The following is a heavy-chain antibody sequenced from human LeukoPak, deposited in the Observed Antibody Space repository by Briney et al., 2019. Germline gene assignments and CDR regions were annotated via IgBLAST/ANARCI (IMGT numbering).Heavy chain of an antibody. CDR1: GGSINSYY. CDR3: AREGNYYGSGSYDY. Sequence: SETLSLTCTVSGGSINSYYWTWIRQPPGKGLEYIGHISYSGNTDYNPSLKSRVTLSVDTSKNQFSLNLSSVTAADTAVYYCAREGNYYGSGSYDYWGQGTLVTVSS. D-gene: IGHD3-10*01. CDR2: ISYSGNT. J-gene: IGHJ4*02. V-gene: IGHV4-59*01.